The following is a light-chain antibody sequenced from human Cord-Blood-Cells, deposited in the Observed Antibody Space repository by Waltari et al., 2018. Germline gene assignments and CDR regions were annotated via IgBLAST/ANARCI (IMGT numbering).Light chain of an antibody. V-gene: IGKV1-39*01. CDR1: QSISSC. J-gene: IGKJ2*01. CDR2: NAS. Sequence: DIQMTQSPSSLSASVGDRVTITCRASQSISSCLTWYQQKPGKAPKLLIYNASSLESGVPSRFRGSGSGTEFTLFIISLQPEHLATHYCQHYYNTSHT. CDR3: QHYYNTSHT.